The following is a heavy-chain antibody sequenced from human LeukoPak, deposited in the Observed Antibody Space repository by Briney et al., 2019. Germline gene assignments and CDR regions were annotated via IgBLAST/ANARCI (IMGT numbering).Heavy chain of an antibody. Sequence: GASVKVSCKASGYTFTSYYMHWVRQATGQGLEWMGWMNPNSGNTGYARNFQGRVTITRNTSISTAYMELSSLRSEDTAVYYCARGYDFWSGSYHYYMDVWGKGTSVTVSS. CDR1: GYTFTSYY. CDR3: ARGYDFWSGSYHYYMDV. CDR2: MNPNSGNT. J-gene: IGHJ6*03. D-gene: IGHD3-3*01. V-gene: IGHV1-8*03.